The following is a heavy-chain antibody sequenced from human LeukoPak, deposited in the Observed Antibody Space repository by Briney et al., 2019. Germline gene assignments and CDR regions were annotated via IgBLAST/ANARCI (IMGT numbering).Heavy chain of an antibody. J-gene: IGHJ3*02. D-gene: IGHD4-23*01. CDR2: TYTGGST. CDR1: GFTVSSNY. Sequence: PGGSLRLSCAASGFTVSSNYMSWVRQAPGKGLEWVSVTYTGGSTNYADSVKGRFSISRDNSKNTLSLQMNSLRAEDTAVYYCARVDVVTVGKNAFDIWGQGTMVTVSS. V-gene: IGHV3-53*01. CDR3: ARVDVVTVGKNAFDI.